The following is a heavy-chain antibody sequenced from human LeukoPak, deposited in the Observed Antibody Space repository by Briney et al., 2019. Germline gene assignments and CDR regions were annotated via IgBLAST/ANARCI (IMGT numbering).Heavy chain of an antibody. J-gene: IGHJ5*02. D-gene: IGHD5-12*01. CDR3: ARVRVPVVATGGWFDP. CDR1: GGTFSSYA. Sequence: ASVKVSCQASGGTFSSYAISWVRQAPGQGLGWMGWISAYNGNTNYAQKLQGRVTMTTDTSTSTAYMELRSLRSDDTAVYYCARVRVPVVATGGWFDPWGQGTLVTVSS. V-gene: IGHV1-18*01. CDR2: ISAYNGNT.